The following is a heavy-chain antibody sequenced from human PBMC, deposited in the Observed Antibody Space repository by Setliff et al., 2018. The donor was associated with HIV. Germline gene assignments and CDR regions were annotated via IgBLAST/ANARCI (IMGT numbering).Heavy chain of an antibody. CDR3: ARFEVTPVTTRDS. CDR1: GYSLTSGYY. D-gene: IGHD4-17*01. J-gene: IGHJ4*02. Sequence: SETLSLTCGVSGYSLTSGYYWNWIRQPPGKGLEWIGEIHHTGHINNHPSFKSRVTISLDKSTNQFSLKMKSVTAADSAVYYCARFEVTPVTTRDSWGQGTLVTVSS. V-gene: IGHV4-34*01. CDR2: IHHTGHI.